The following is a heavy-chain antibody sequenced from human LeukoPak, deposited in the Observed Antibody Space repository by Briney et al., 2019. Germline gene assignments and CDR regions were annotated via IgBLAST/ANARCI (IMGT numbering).Heavy chain of an antibody. J-gene: IGHJ3*02. V-gene: IGHV3-15*01. CDR1: GFTFSNAW. D-gene: IGHD5-24*01. CDR3: GREGYAYGDDAFDM. CDR2: IRHDGGAT. Sequence: GGSLRLSCAASGFTFSNAWMSWVRQAPGKGLEWVGLIRHDGGATDSAAPVKGRVSMSRDDSKNSLYLQMNSLKTEDTAVYYCGREGYAYGDDAFDMWGQGIMVTVSS.